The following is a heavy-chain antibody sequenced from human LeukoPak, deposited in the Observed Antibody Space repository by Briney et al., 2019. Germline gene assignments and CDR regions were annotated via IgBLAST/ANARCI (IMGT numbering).Heavy chain of an antibody. Sequence: PGRSLRLSCAASGFTFSSYGMHWVRQAPGKGLEWVAVIWYDGSNKYYADSVKGRFTISRDNSKNTLYLQMNRLRAEDTAVYYCARGLRERYFDWLVEAADYYYYMDVWGKGTTVTVSS. D-gene: IGHD3-9*01. CDR3: ARGLRERYFDWLVEAADYYYYMDV. J-gene: IGHJ6*03. CDR1: GFTFSSYG. CDR2: IWYDGSNK. V-gene: IGHV3-33*01.